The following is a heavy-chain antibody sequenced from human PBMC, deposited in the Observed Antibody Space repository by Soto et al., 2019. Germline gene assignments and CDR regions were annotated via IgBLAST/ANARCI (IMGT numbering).Heavy chain of an antibody. CDR2: VFYGGTT. CDR1: DDSISSGSYY. D-gene: IGHD3-10*01. Sequence: SETLSLTCTVSDDSISSGSYYWDWIRQPPGKGLEWIASVFYGGTTYHNPSLKSRVSVSVDTSKNQFYLELTSLTAADTAVYYCARRRAPYVFSAPFDIWGQGTMVTVSS. CDR3: ARRRAPYVFSAPFDI. J-gene: IGHJ3*02. V-gene: IGHV4-39*01.